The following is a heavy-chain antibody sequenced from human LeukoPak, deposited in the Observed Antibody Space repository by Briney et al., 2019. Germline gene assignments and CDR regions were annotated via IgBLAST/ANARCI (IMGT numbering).Heavy chain of an antibody. Sequence: GASVKVSCKVSGYTLTELSMHWVRQAPGKGLEWMGWISAYNGNTNYAQKLQGRVTMTTDTSTSTAYMELRSLRSDDTAVYYCARGTYYYYGMDVWGQGTTVTVSS. CDR2: ISAYNGNT. J-gene: IGHJ6*02. D-gene: IGHD2-8*01. V-gene: IGHV1-18*01. CDR1: GYTLTELS. CDR3: ARGTYYYYGMDV.